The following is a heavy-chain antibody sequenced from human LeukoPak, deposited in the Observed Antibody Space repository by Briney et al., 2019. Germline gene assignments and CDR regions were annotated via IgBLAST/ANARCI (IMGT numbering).Heavy chain of an antibody. Sequence: GGSLRLSCAASGVIFSSYWMHWVRQAPGKGLVWVSRINSDGSSTSYADSVKGRFTISRDNAKNTLYLQMNSLRAEDTAVYYCAREPLSYYYGMDVWGQGTTVTVS. V-gene: IGHV3-74*01. CDR1: GVIFSSYW. CDR3: AREPLSYYYGMDV. J-gene: IGHJ6*02. CDR2: INSDGSST.